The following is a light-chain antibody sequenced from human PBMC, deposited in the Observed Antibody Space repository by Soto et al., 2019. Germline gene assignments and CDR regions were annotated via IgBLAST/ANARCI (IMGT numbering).Light chain of an antibody. V-gene: IGKV1-27*01. J-gene: IGKJ3*01. CDR2: AAS. Sequence: DIQMTQSPSSLSASVGDRVTITCRASQGISNYLAWYQQKPGKVPKLLIYAASTLQSGVPSRFSGSGSGTDFTLTISSLQPEDVATYDCQKYSSAPPFTFGPGTKVDIK. CDR1: QGISNY. CDR3: QKYSSAPPFT.